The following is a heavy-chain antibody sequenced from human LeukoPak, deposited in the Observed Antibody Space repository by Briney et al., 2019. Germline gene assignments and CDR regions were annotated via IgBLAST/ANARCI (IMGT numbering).Heavy chain of an antibody. CDR3: ARHSAVVVGTRLLDI. D-gene: IGHD2-15*01. CDR2: IYYTGST. Sequence: KTSETLSLTCTVSGGSISSAAHYWSWIRQDPGQGLEGLGNIYYTGSTPYRPSPENRLAISVGTSKNQTLLRLISVTATDTAVYYYARHSAVVVGTRLLDIWREGTMVSV. CDR1: GGSISSAAHY. V-gene: IGHV4-31*03. J-gene: IGHJ3*02.